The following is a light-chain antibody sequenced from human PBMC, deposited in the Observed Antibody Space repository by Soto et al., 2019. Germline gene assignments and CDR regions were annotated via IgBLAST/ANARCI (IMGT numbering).Light chain of an antibody. J-gene: IGKJ5*01. V-gene: IGKV3-20*01. CDR3: QQSGSSVT. Sequence: ETVMPQSPATLSVSPGEGATLSCRASQTINNNLAWYQQKPGQAPRLLIYDASTRATGIPDRFSGSGSGTDFTLTISRLEPEDFAVYYCQQSGSSVTFGQGTRLEIK. CDR2: DAS. CDR1: QTINNN.